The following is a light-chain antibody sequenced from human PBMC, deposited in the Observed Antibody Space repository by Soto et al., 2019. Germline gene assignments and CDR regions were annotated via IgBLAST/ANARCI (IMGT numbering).Light chain of an antibody. CDR2: DVT. V-gene: IGLV2-14*03. J-gene: IGLJ1*01. CDR3: SSYTSRSPPV. Sequence: QSALTQPASVSGSPGQSITISCTGTSSDVGVYDYVSWYQQHPGKAPKLMIYDVTNRPSGVSNRFSGSKSGDTASLTISGLLAEDEADYYCSSYTSRSPPVFGTGTKLTVL. CDR1: SSDVGVYDY.